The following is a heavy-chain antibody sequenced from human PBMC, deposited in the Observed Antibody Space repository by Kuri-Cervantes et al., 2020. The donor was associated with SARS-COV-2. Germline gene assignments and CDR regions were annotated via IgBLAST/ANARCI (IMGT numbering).Heavy chain of an antibody. CDR1: GFTFSSYW. CDR2: IYHSGST. D-gene: IGHD6-19*01. J-gene: IGHJ4*02. Sequence: ESLKISCAASGFTFSSYWMSWVRQAPGKGLEWIGEIYHSGSTNYNPSLKSRVTISVDKSKNQFSLKLSSVTAADTAVYYCARDRSVAVAGEPDYWGQGTLVTVSS. V-gene: IGHV4/OR15-8*01. CDR3: ARDRSVAVAGEPDY.